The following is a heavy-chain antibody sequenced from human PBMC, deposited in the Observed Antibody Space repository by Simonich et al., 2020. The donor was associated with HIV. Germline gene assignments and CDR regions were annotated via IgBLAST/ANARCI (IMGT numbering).Heavy chain of an antibody. J-gene: IGHJ5*02. Sequence: QVQLQQWGAGLLKPSGTLSLTCAVYGGSFSGYYWSWTRQPPGKGPEWIWEINHSGSTQYNASLKSRVTISVDTSKNQFSLKLTSVTAADTAVYYCARHMCSAISCFEGYNWFDPWGQGNLVTVSS. CDR3: ARHMCSAISCFEGYNWFDP. CDR2: INHSGST. CDR1: GGSFSGYY. V-gene: IGHV4-34*01. D-gene: IGHD2-2*01.